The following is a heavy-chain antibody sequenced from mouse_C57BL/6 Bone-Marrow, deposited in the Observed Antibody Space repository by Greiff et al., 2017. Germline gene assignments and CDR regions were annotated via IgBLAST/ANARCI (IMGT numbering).Heavy chain of an antibody. CDR1: GYTFTGYW. J-gene: IGHJ2*01. CDR2: ILPGSGST. CDR3: ARDYYINDESYVDY. Sequence: QVQLQQSGAELMKPGASVKLSCKATGYTFTGYWIEWVKQRPGHGLEWIGKILPGSGSTNYNEKLKGKATFTADTSSNTDYMQLSSLKTEDSTIYYCARDYYINDESYVDYGGQGNTLTVSS. D-gene: IGHD2-5*01. V-gene: IGHV1-9*01.